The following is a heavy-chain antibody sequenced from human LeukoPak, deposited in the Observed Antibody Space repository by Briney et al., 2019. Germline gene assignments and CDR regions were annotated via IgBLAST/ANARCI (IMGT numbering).Heavy chain of an antibody. CDR1: GFTFSSYA. CDR2: ISYDGSNK. D-gene: IGHD5-18*01. V-gene: IGHV3-30-3*01. CDR3: ASRGYSYGYVDY. Sequence: GGSLRLSCAASGFTFSSYAMHWVRQAPGKGLEWVAVISYDGSNKYYADSVKGRFTIPRDNSKNTLYLQINSLRAEDTAVYYCASRGYSYGYVDYWGQGTLVTVSS. J-gene: IGHJ4*02.